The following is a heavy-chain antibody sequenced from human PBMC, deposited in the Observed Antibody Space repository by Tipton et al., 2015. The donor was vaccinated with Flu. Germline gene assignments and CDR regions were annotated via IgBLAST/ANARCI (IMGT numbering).Heavy chain of an antibody. CDR1: GLTVSSSY. CDR3: ARNYYGAGRGGLDI. CDR2: IYSGGWI. J-gene: IGHJ3*02. V-gene: IGHV3-53*01. D-gene: IGHD3-10*01. Sequence: GSLRLSCAASGLTVSSSYMSWVRQAPGKGLEWVSVIYSGGWISYADSVKGRFTISRDNSKNTLYLERSSLRAEDTAVYYCARNYYGAGRGGLDIWGQGTMGTVSS.